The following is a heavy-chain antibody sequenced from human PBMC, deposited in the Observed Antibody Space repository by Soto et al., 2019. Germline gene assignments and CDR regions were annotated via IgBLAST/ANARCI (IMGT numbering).Heavy chain of an antibody. CDR2: ISYDGSNK. J-gene: IGHJ4*02. D-gene: IGHD6-13*01. Sequence: LSLTCAASGFTFSSYAMHWVRQAPGKGLEWVAVISYDGSNKYYADSVKGRFTISRDNSKNTLYLQMNSLRAEDTAVYYCARDPSGSSSLIWGQGTLVTVSS. CDR1: GFTFSSYA. CDR3: ARDPSGSSSLI. V-gene: IGHV3-30-3*01.